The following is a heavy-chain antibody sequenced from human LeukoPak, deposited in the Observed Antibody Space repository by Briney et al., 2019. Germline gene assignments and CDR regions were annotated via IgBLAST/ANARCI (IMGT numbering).Heavy chain of an antibody. CDR3: ARLIRRDGYKYWDY. Sequence: SETLSLTCAVYGWSFSGYYWSWLRQSPGKGLEWIGEINNIGSTYYNPSLKSRVTISVDTSKNQFSLNLTSVTAADTAVYYCARLIRRDGYKYWDYWGQGTLVTVSS. CDR1: GWSFSGYY. V-gene: IGHV4-34*01. D-gene: IGHD5-24*01. J-gene: IGHJ4*02. CDR2: INNIGST.